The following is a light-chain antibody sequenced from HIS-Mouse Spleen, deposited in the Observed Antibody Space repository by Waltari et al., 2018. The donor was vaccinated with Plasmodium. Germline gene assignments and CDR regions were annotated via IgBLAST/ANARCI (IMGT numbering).Light chain of an antibody. CDR1: QGISSY. V-gene: IGKV1-8*01. CDR3: QQYYSYPYT. J-gene: IGKJ2*01. Sequence: AIRMTQSPSSFSASTGDRVTITCRASQGISSYLAWYQQKPGKAPKLLFYVASTLQSGVPSRFSGSGSGTDFTLTISCLQSEDFATYYCQQYYSYPYTFGQGTKLEIK. CDR2: VAS.